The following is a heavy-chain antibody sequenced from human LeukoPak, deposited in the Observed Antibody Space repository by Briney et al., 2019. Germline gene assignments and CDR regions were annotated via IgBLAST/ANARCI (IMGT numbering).Heavy chain of an antibody. J-gene: IGHJ4*02. V-gene: IGHV1-2*02. CDR3: ASTYGSGWSFGY. CDR1: GYTFTGYY. D-gene: IGHD6-19*01. Sequence: ASVKVSCKASGYTFTGYYMHWVRQAPGQGLEWMGWINPNTGGTNYAQKFQGRVTMTRDTSITTAYMELSRLRSDDTAVYYCASTYGSGWSFGYWGQGTLVTVSS. CDR2: INPNTGGT.